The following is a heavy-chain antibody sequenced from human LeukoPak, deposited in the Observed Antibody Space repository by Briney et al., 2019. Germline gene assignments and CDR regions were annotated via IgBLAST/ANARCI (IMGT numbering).Heavy chain of an antibody. CDR1: GYTFTSYD. CDR3: ARGVLQVPAAIVGY. V-gene: IGHV1-8*01. J-gene: IGHJ4*02. D-gene: IGHD2-2*01. CDR2: MNPNSGNT. Sequence: ASVKVSCKASGYTFTSYDINWVRQATGQGLEWMGWMNPNSGNTGYAQKFQGRVTMTRNTSISTAYMELSSLRPEDTAVYYCARGVLQVPAAIVGYWGQGTLVTVSS.